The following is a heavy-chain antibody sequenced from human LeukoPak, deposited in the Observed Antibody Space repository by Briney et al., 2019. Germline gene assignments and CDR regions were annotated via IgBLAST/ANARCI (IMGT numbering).Heavy chain of an antibody. D-gene: IGHD3-10*01. CDR3: ARSRPREPGWSMVRGVIHPADKYYFDY. Sequence: RASVKVSCKASGYTFTSYGISWVRQAPGQGLEWMGWISAYNGNTNYAQKLQGRVTMTTDTSTSTAYMELRSLRSDDTAVYYCARSRPREPGWSMVRGVIHPADKYYFDYWGQGTLVTVSS. CDR2: ISAYNGNT. CDR1: GYTFTSYG. J-gene: IGHJ4*02. V-gene: IGHV1-18*01.